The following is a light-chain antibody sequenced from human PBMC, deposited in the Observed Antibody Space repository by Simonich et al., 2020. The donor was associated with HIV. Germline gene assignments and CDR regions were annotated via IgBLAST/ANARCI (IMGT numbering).Light chain of an antibody. J-gene: IGKJ1*01. CDR3: QQYANSPRT. CDR2: GTS. V-gene: IGKV3-20*01. Sequence: EIVMTQSPATLSVSPGERATLSCRASQSVSSNLAWYQQKPGPAPRLLIYGTSSRATGIPDRFSGSGSGTDFTLTISRLEPEDFAVYYCQQYANSPRTFGQGTKVEIK. CDR1: QSVSSN.